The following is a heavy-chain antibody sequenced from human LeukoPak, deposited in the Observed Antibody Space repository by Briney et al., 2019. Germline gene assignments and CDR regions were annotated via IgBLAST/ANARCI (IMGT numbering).Heavy chain of an antibody. D-gene: IGHD2-21*02. CDR1: GFTVSTNY. J-gene: IGHJ4*02. CDR2: IYSGGNT. CDR3: AKESVNCLE. V-gene: IGHV3-53*01. Sequence: PGGSLRLSCAASGFTVSTNYMTWVRQAPGKGLEWISIIYSGGNTYYADSVKDRFTISRDNSKNTLYLQMNSLRDEDTALYYCAKESVNCLEWGQGTLVTVSS.